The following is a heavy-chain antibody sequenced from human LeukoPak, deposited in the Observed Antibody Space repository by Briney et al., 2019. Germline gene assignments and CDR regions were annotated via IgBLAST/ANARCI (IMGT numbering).Heavy chain of an antibody. Sequence: ASVNVSCKASGGTFSSYAISWVRQAPGQGLEWMGGIIPIFGTANYAQKFQGRVTITADESTSTAYMELSSLRSEDTAVYYCASEYSYNNVLGYFDYWGQGTLVTVSS. CDR3: ASEYSYNNVLGYFDY. D-gene: IGHD5-18*01. CDR2: IIPIFGTA. V-gene: IGHV1-69*13. J-gene: IGHJ4*02. CDR1: GGTFSSYA.